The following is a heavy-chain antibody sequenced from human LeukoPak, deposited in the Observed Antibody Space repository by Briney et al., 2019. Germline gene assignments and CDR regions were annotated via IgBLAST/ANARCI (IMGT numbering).Heavy chain of an antibody. D-gene: IGHD3-10*01. CDR3: ATFPRGRAFDV. J-gene: IGHJ3*01. V-gene: IGHV1-8*01. CDR2: MNPNSGNT. Sequence: WMGWMNPNSGNTAFTQKFQGRVTMTRNISVSTAYMELISLRSEDTAVYYCATFPRGRAFDVWGQGTMVTVSS.